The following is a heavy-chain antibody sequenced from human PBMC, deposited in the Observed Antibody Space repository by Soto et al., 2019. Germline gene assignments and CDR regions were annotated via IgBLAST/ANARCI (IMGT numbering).Heavy chain of an antibody. J-gene: IGHJ4*02. D-gene: IGHD5-18*01. CDR2: IYYSGST. CDR3: ARSGYSYGPNPLLY. V-gene: IGHV4-31*03. CDR1: GGSISSGGYY. Sequence: QVQLQESGPGLVKPSQTLSLTCTVSGGSISSGGYYWSWIRQHPGKGLEWIGYIYYSGSTYYNPSLKSRVTISVDTSKNQFALKLSAVTAADTAVYYCARSGYSYGPNPLLYWGQGTLVTVSS.